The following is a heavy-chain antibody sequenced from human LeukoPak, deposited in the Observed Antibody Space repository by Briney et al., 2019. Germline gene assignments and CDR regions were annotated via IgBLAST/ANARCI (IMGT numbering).Heavy chain of an antibody. Sequence: GGSLRLSCAASGFTFSNYAMQWVRQAPGKGMECMAFISNDGSSIWYADSVKGRFTISRDNSKNTVSLQMNSLRAEDTAVDYCARDAHAFNMWGQGTMVTVSS. CDR2: ISNDGSSI. CDR1: GFTFSNYA. J-gene: IGHJ3*02. V-gene: IGHV3-30-3*01. CDR3: ARDAHAFNM.